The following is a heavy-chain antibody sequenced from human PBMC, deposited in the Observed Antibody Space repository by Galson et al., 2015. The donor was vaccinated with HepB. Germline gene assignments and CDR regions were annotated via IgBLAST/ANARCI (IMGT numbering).Heavy chain of an antibody. CDR1: GGTFSSYA. CDR2: IIPIFGTA. Sequence: SVKVSCKASGGTFSSYAISWVRQAPGQGLEWMGGIIPIFGTANYAQKFQGRVTITADESTSTAYMELSSLRSEDTAVYYCAREGNWNVPDPGQHYYYYMDVWGKGTTVTVSS. D-gene: IGHD1-1*01. J-gene: IGHJ6*03. V-gene: IGHV1-69*13. CDR3: AREGNWNVPDPGQHYYYYMDV.